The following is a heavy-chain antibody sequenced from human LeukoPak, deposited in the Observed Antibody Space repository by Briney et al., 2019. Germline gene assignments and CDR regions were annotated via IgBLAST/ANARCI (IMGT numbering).Heavy chain of an antibody. CDR3: TRPGNSWYPDY. D-gene: IGHD6-13*01. CDR2: IRSKANSYAT. J-gene: IGHJ4*02. Sequence: QPGGSLKLSCAASGFTFSGSAMHWVRQASGKGLEWVGRIRSKANSYATAYAASVKGRFTISRDDSKNTAYLQMNSLKTEDTAVYYCTRPGNSWYPDYWGQGTLVTVSS. CDR1: GFTFSGSA. V-gene: IGHV3-73*01.